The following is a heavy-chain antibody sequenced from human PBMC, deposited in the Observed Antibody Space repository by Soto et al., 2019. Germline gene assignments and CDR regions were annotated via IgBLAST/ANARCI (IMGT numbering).Heavy chain of an antibody. CDR2: ITAFNGNT. D-gene: IGHD3-3*01. Sequence: QVHLVQSGAEVEKPGASVKVSCKASGYTFTDYGIIWVRQAPGQGLQWMGWITAFNGNTKYAQQFQGRVTMTTDTSTSTAYMELRSLESDDTAVYYCARISQSDFWSGYYYFFDYGGQGTLVTVSS. CDR3: ARISQSDFWSGYYYFFDY. V-gene: IGHV1-18*01. J-gene: IGHJ4*02. CDR1: GYTFTDYG.